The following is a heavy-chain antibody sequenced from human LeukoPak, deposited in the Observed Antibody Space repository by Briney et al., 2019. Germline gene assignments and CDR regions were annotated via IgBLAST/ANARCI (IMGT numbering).Heavy chain of an antibody. CDR2: IPYDGSNK. J-gene: IGHJ4*02. CDR3: AKDRLDEISSGCFDY. CDR1: GFTFSSYG. Sequence: GGSLRLSCAASGFTFSSYGMHWVRQAPGKGLEWVAVIPYDGSNKYYADSVKGRFTISRDNSKNTLYLQMNSLRAEDTAVYYCAKDRLDEISSGCFDYWGQGTLVTVSS. D-gene: IGHD3-22*01. V-gene: IGHV3-30*18.